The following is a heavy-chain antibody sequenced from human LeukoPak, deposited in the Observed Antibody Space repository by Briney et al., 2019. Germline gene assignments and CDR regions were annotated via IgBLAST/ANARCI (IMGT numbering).Heavy chain of an antibody. CDR3: ARCLEYCTNGVCYPVDY. CDR2: INHSGST. D-gene: IGHD2-8*01. V-gene: IGHV4-34*01. Sequence: SETLSLTCAVYGGSFSGYYWSWIRQPPGKGLEWIGEINHSGSTNYNPSLKSRVTISVDTSKNQVSLKLSSVTATDTAVYYCARCLEYCTNGVCYPVDYWGQGTLVTVSS. J-gene: IGHJ4*02. CDR1: GGSFSGYY.